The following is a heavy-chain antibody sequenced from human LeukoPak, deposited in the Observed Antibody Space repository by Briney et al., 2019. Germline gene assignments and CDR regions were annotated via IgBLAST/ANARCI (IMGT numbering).Heavy chain of an antibody. D-gene: IGHD4-17*01. CDR3: AITGGPTVTAFDL. CDR1: GFIFRNYW. V-gene: IGHV3-7*02. CDR2: INHDGGDK. Sequence: GGSLRLSCVASGFIFRNYWMSRVREAPGKGLEWVANINHDGGDKNYVDSVKGRFTISRDNAKSSLYLQMNSLRVDDTAVYYCAITGGPTVTAFDLWGQGILVTVSS. J-gene: IGHJ4*02.